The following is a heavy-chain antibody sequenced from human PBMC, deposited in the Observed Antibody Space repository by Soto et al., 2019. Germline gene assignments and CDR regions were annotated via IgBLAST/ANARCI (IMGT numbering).Heavy chain of an antibody. D-gene: IGHD3-10*01. CDR1: GYTFTHYG. CDR3: AKVYGSGSYIAFDI. CDR2: ISALNGNT. V-gene: IGHV1-18*01. J-gene: IGHJ3*02. Sequence: QVQLVQSGAEVKKPGASVKVSCKASGYTFTHYGISWVRQAPGQGLAWMGWISALNGNTKYVDNCKDRVTMTSDTSTNTSYLEVRSLRSDDTAMYYCAKVYGSGSYIAFDIWGQGTMVTVSS.